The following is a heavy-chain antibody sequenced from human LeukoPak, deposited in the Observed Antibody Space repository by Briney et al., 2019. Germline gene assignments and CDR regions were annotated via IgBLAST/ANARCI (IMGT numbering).Heavy chain of an antibody. J-gene: IGHJ4*02. Sequence: GGSLRLPCAASGFTFSNYWMHWVRQAPGKGLVWVSRINSDGSSTTYADSVKGRFTISRDNAKNTLYLQMNSLRAEDTAVYYCARGVHATVTRFDSWGQGTLVPVSS. D-gene: IGHD4-17*01. CDR1: GFTFSNYW. V-gene: IGHV3-74*01. CDR3: ARGVHATVTRFDS. CDR2: INSDGSST.